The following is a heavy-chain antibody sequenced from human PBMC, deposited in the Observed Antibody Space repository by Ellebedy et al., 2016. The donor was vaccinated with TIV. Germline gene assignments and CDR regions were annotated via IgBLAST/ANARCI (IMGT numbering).Heavy chain of an antibody. CDR2: ISYDGANK. Sequence: GESLKISCVVSGFTFSSYGMHWVRQAPGKGLEWVAAISYDGANKTYGDSVKGRFTISRANSKNTLSLQMNSLRVEDTAVYYCARTPYRSSWYLPDHDFWGQGTLVTVSS. J-gene: IGHJ4*02. CDR3: ARTPYRSSWYLPDHDF. D-gene: IGHD6-13*01. V-gene: IGHV3-30-3*01. CDR1: GFTFSSYG.